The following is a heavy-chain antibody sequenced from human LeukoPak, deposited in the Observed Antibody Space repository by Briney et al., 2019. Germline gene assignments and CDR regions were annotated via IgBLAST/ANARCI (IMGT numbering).Heavy chain of an antibody. CDR3: ARDRLSGQLPSYFDY. J-gene: IGHJ4*02. Sequence: SQTLSLTCTVSGGSISSGGYYWSWIRQHPGKGPEWIGYIYYSGSTYYNPSLKSRVTISVDTSKNQFSLKLSSVTAADTAVYYCARDRLSGQLPSYFDYWGQGTLVTVSS. CDR1: GGSISSGGYY. CDR2: IYYSGST. V-gene: IGHV4-31*03. D-gene: IGHD2-2*01.